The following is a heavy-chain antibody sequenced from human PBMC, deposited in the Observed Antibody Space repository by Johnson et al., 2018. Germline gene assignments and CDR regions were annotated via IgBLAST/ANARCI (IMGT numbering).Heavy chain of an antibody. V-gene: IGHV1-69*12. D-gene: IGHD3-22*01. Sequence: QVELVQSGAEVKKPGSSVEVSCKASGGTFSSYAISWVRQAPGQGLEWMGGIIPIFGTANYAQKFQGRVTITADESTSTASMELSSLRSEDTAVYYCARATYYYDSSGEVEYFQHWGQGTLVTVSS. J-gene: IGHJ1*01. CDR3: ARATYYYDSSGEVEYFQH. CDR1: GGTFSSYA. CDR2: IIPIFGTA.